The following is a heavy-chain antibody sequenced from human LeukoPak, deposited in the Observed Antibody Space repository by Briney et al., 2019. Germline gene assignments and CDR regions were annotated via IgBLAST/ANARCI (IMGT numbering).Heavy chain of an antibody. CDR3: ARSSGWYDWFDP. Sequence: ASVKVSCKASGYTFTNYYMRWVRQAPGQGLEWMGIINPSGAGTTYAQKFKDRVTMTSDTSTTTVYMELSSLRSEDTAVYYCARSSGWYDWFDPWGQGALVTVSP. D-gene: IGHD6-19*01. V-gene: IGHV1-46*01. J-gene: IGHJ5*02. CDR1: GYTFTNYY. CDR2: INPSGAGT.